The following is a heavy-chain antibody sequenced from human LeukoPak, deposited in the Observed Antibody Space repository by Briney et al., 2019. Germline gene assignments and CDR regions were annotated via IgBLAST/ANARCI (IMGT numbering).Heavy chain of an antibody. CDR3: ARRPKNDYGDYNDAFDI. D-gene: IGHD4-17*01. V-gene: IGHV1-2*02. Sequence: ASVKVSCKASGYTFTSYYMHWVRQAPGQGLEWMGWINPNSGGTNYAQKFQGRVTMTRDTSVSTAYMELSRLRSDDTAVYYCARRPKNDYGDYNDAFDIWGQGTMATVSS. J-gene: IGHJ3*02. CDR1: GYTFTSYY. CDR2: INPNSGGT.